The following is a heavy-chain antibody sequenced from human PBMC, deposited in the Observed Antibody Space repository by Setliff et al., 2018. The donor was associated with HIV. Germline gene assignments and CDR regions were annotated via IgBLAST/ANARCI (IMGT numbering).Heavy chain of an antibody. Sequence: GASVKVSCKASGGTFSRHAINWVRQAPGQGLEWMGAIIPIHGTPNYAQKFQGRVTMSRDTFISTAYMELSRLTSDDTAIYYCARARYSGSYGNWFDPWGQGTRVTVSS. CDR1: GGTFSRHA. V-gene: IGHV1-69*10. CDR3: ARARYSGSYGNWFDP. D-gene: IGHD1-26*01. CDR2: IIPIHGTP. J-gene: IGHJ5*02.